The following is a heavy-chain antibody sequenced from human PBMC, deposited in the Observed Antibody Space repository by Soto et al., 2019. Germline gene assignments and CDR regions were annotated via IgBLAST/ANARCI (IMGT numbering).Heavy chain of an antibody. J-gene: IGHJ4*02. D-gene: IGHD3-16*01. CDR3: ARGTGELDY. Sequence: QVQLVESGGGLVKPGGSLRLSCAASGFTFSVYYMSWIRQAPGKGMEWVSYISGSGSNIYHADSVKGRFTVSRDNARNSLYLQMNSLRADDTGVYYCARGTGELDYWGQGTLVTVSS. CDR2: ISGSGSNI. V-gene: IGHV3-11*01. CDR1: GFTFSVYY.